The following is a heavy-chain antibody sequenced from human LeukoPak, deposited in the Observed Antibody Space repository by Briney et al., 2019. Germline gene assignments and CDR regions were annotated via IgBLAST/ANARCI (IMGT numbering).Heavy chain of an antibody. CDR1: GYTLTHYY. V-gene: IGHV1-2*06. Sequence: ASVKVSCKASGYTLTHYYMHWVRQAPGQGLEWMGRINPNSGGTNYVQKFQGRVTMARETSISTVYMELSRQRSDDTAVYYCSRGRKSLFDYWGQGTLVTVSS. CDR2: INPNSGGT. CDR3: SRGRKSLFDY. J-gene: IGHJ4*02.